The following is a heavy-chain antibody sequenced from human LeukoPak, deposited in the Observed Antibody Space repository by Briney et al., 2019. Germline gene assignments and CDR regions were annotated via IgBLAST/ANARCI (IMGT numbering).Heavy chain of an antibody. V-gene: IGHV4-59*01. CDR1: GGSISSYY. Sequence: SETLSLTCTVSGGSISSYYLSWIRQAPGKGLEWIGYIYYSGGTNYYPSLTSRRTISVDTSKNHFSLMLISVTPADATAYYYSGGHSSSWYFGWFDRWGEGTLVTVSS. CDR3: SGGHSSSWYFGWFDR. J-gene: IGHJ5*02. D-gene: IGHD6-13*01. CDR2: IYYSGGT.